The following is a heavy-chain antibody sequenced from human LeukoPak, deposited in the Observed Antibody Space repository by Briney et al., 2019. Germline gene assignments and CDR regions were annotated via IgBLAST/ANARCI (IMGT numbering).Heavy chain of an antibody. J-gene: IGHJ4*02. CDR3: AKDRWYTAMGLFDY. CDR2: ISYDGSNK. D-gene: IGHD5-18*01. V-gene: IGHV3-30*18. CDR1: GFTFSSYG. Sequence: GGSLRLSCAASGFTFSSYGMHWVRQAPGRGLEWVAVISYDGSNKYYADSVKGRFTISRDNSKNTLYLQMNSLRAEDTAVYYCAKDRWYTAMGLFDYWGQGTLVTVSA.